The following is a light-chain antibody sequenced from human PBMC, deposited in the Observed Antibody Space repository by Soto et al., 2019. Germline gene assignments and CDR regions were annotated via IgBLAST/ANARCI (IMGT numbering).Light chain of an antibody. CDR2: AAS. CDR3: QQSYSTPQGT. V-gene: IGKV1-39*01. J-gene: IGKJ2*01. CDR1: QSISSY. Sequence: DIQMTQSPSSLSASVGDRVTITCRASQSISSYLNWYQQKPGKAPKLLIYAASSLQSGVPSRFSGSESGTDFTLTISSLQPEDFATYYCQQSYSTPQGTFGQGTKLEIK.